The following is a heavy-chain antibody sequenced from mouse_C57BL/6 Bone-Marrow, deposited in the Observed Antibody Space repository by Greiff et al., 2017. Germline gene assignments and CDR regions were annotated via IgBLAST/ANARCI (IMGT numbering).Heavy chain of an antibody. CDR1: GFNIKDDY. Sequence: VQLQQSGAELVRPGASVKLSCTASGFNIKDDYMHWVKQRPEQGLEWIGWIDPENGDTEYASKFQGKATITADTSSNTAYLQLSSLTSKDTAVYYCTTPYSYDGGLFAYWDQGTLVTVSA. CDR3: TTPYSYDGGLFAY. V-gene: IGHV14-4*01. J-gene: IGHJ3*01. D-gene: IGHD2-12*01. CDR2: IDPENGDT.